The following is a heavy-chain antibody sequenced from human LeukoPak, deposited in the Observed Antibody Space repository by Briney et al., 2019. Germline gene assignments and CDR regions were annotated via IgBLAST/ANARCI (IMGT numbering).Heavy chain of an antibody. Sequence: ASVKVSCKASGYTFTSYYMHWVRQAPGQGLEWMGIINPSGGSTSYAQKFQGRVTMTRDTSTSTVYMELSSLRSEDTAVYYCARGGTIFGVVIYYYMDVWGKGTTVTVSS. CDR2: INPSGGST. CDR3: ARGGTIFGVVIYYYMDV. CDR1: GYTFTSYY. D-gene: IGHD3-3*01. J-gene: IGHJ6*03. V-gene: IGHV1-46*01.